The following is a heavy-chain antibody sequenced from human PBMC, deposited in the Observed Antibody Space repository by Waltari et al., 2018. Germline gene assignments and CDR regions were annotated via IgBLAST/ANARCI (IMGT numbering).Heavy chain of an antibody. CDR1: GASIRGSNW. D-gene: IGHD2-8*01. V-gene: IGHV4-4*02. J-gene: IGHJ4*02. CDR3: ARSNGGLLDD. CDR2: FHHSGTT. Sequence: QMQLQESGPGLVRPSETLSRTRAIFGASIRGSNWWTRVRQAPGKGLEWIWEFHHSGTTYSNPSLKSRLSLSVEESKNQIYLKLTSVTAADTGTYYCARSNGGLLDDWGQGTLVTVSS.